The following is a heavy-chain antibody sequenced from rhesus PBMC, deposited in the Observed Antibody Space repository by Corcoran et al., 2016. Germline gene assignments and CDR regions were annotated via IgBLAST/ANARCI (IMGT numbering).Heavy chain of an antibody. CDR3: ARFSDWGDYYPLFDY. CDR2: ISGSSGST. V-gene: IGHV4-65*01. CDR1: GGSVSSSNW. Sequence: QVQLQESGPGLVKPSETLSPTCAVSGGSVSSSNWWSWIRQPPGKGLEWFGYISGSSGSTYYNPSLHSRVTISIDTSKNQFSLKLSSVTAADTAVYYCARFSDWGDYYPLFDYWGQGVLVTVSS. D-gene: IGHD3-34*01. J-gene: IGHJ4*01.